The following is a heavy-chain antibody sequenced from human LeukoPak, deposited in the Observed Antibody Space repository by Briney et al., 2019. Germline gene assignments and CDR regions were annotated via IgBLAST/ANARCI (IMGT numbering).Heavy chain of an antibody. J-gene: IGHJ5*02. CDR3: ARDLDGWFDP. Sequence: PSETLSLTCTVSGGSISSGGYYWSWIRQPPGKGLEWIGYIYHSGSTYYNPSLKSRVTISVDRSKNQFSLKLCSVTAADTAVYYCARDLDGWFDPWGQGTLVTVSS. CDR1: GGSISSGGYY. CDR2: IYHSGST. D-gene: IGHD1-1*01. V-gene: IGHV4-30-2*01.